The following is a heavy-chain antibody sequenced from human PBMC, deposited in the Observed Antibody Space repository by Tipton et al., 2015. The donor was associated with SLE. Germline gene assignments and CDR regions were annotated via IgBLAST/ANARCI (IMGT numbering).Heavy chain of an antibody. J-gene: IGHJ3*02. CDR2: IYYSGST. CDR1: GGSISSYY. D-gene: IGHD3-22*01. CDR3: AREVDYYDSSGYYYDAFDI. Sequence: GLVKPSETLSLTCTVSGGSISSYYWSWIRQPPGKGLEWIGDIYYSGSTNYNPSLKSRVTISVDTSKNQFSLKLSSVTAADTAVYYCAREVDYYDSSGYYYDAFDIWGQGTMVTVSS. V-gene: IGHV4-59*01.